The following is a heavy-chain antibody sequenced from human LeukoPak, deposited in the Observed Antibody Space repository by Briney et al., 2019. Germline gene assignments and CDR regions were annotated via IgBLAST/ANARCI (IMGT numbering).Heavy chain of an antibody. V-gene: IGHV1-2*02. Sequence: ASVKVSCKASGYTFTGYYMHWVRQAPGQGLEWMGWINPSSGGTNYAQKFQGRVTLTRDTSISTAYMELSRLRSDDTAVYYCARDWYYGDGYIDYWGQGTLVTVSS. J-gene: IGHJ4*02. CDR3: ARDWYYGDGYIDY. CDR1: GYTFTGYY. CDR2: INPSSGGT. D-gene: IGHD4-17*01.